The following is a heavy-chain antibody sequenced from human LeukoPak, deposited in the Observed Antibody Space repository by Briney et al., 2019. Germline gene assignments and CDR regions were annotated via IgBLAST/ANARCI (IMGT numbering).Heavy chain of an antibody. CDR2: IKLDGSEK. V-gene: IGHV3-7*03. CDR1: GFTFGKYW. CDR3: ARDQYDTWSRRGNFDS. D-gene: IGHD3/OR15-3a*01. Sequence: GGSLRLSCVASGFTFGKYWMSWVRQAPGKGLEWVANIKLDGSEKNYVDSVKGRFTISRDNTKNSLYLQMDSLRAEDTAVFYCARDQYDTWSRRGNFDSWGQGTLVIVSS. J-gene: IGHJ4*02.